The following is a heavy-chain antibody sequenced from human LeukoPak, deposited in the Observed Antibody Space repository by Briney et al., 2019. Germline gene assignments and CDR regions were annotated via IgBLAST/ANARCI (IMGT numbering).Heavy chain of an antibody. Sequence: NPSETLSLTCTVSGGSISSSSYYWGWIRQPPGKGLEWIGSIYYSGSTYYNPSLKSRFTISVDTSKNQFSLKLSSVTAADTSVYYCARQAAYYSGFGGYYKYFDYWGQGTLVTVSS. D-gene: IGHD3-10*01. CDR2: IYYSGST. V-gene: IGHV4-39*01. CDR3: ARQAAYYSGFGGYYKYFDY. CDR1: GGSISSSSYY. J-gene: IGHJ4*02.